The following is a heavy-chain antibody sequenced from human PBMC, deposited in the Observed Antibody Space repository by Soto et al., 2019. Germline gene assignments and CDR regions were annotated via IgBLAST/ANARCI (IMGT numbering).Heavy chain of an antibody. CDR3: AREIYDFWSGYYYYYYGMDV. D-gene: IGHD3-3*01. CDR1: GGSISSYY. V-gene: IGHV4-4*07. Sequence: SETLSLTCTVSGGSISSYYWSWIRQPAGKGLEWTGRIYTSGSTDYNPSLKSRVTMSVDTSKNQFSLKLSSVTAADTAVYYCAREIYDFWSGYYYYYYGMDVWGQGTTVTVSS. J-gene: IGHJ6*02. CDR2: IYTSGST.